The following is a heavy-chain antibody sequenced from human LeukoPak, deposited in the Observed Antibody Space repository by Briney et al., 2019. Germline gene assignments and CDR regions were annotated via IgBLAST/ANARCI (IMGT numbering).Heavy chain of an antibody. D-gene: IGHD1-26*01. J-gene: IGHJ3*02. V-gene: IGHV3-53*01. CDR3: ARDWSGSLAFGALDI. Sequence: PGGSLRLSCAASGFTVSSNYMSWVRQAPGKGLEWVSVIYSGGSTYYADSVKGRFTISRDNAKNSLYLQMNSLRAEDTAVYYCARDWSGSLAFGALDIWGQGTMVTVSS. CDR2: IYSGGST. CDR1: GFTVSSNY.